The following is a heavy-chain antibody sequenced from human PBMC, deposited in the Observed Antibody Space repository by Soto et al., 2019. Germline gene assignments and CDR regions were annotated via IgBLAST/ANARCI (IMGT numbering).Heavy chain of an antibody. D-gene: IGHD1-26*01. Sequence: QVQLQESGPGLVKPSETLSLTCTVSVGSISNFYWSWIRQPPGKGLEWIGYIYYSGSTNYNPSLKSRVTISVDTSKNQFSLKLSSVTAADTAVYFCARRYGGNLDYWGQGTLVTVSS. CDR2: IYYSGST. CDR3: ARRYGGNLDY. J-gene: IGHJ4*02. CDR1: VGSISNFY. V-gene: IGHV4-59*08.